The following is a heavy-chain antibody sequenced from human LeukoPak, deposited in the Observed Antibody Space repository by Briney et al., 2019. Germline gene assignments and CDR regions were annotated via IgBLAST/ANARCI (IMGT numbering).Heavy chain of an antibody. J-gene: IGHJ4*02. CDR3: AKLGPGYCSVGTCYSRWYYFDS. V-gene: IGHV3-30*18. CDR1: GFTFSSYG. CDR2: ISYDGSNK. D-gene: IGHD2-15*01. Sequence: GGSLRLSCAASGFTFSSYGMHWVRQAPGKGLEWVAVISYDGSNKYYADSVKGRFTISRDNSKNTLYLQMNSLRAEDTALYYCAKLGPGYCSVGTCYSRWYYFDSWGQGTLVTVSS.